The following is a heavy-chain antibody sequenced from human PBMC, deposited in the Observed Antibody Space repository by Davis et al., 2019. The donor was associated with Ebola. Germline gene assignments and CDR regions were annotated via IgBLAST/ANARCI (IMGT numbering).Heavy chain of an antibody. V-gene: IGHV3-7*01. J-gene: IGHJ4*02. CDR1: GFIFTRHW. Sequence: PGGSLRLSCTTSGFIFTRHWMSWVRQAPGKGLEWVANIKEDGSERDYVDSVKGRFIISRDNARNSVYLQMDRLGADDTAVYYCVRRGYYDSSLFSGFDYWGQGTLVTVSS. CDR3: VRRGYYDSSLFSGFDY. D-gene: IGHD3-9*01. CDR2: IKEDGSER.